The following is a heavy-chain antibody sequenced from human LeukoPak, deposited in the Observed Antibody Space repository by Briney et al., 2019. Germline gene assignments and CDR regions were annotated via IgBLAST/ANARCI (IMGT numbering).Heavy chain of an antibody. D-gene: IGHD2-21*01. CDR2: VDPEDGET. Sequence: ATVKISCKVSGYTFTDYYMHWVQQAPGKGLEWMGLVDPEDGETIYAEKFQGRVTITADTSTDTAYMELSSLRSEDTAVYYCATGPGAYCGGECYSTLDYWGQGTLVTVSS. V-gene: IGHV1-69-2*01. CDR3: ATGPGAYCGGECYSTLDY. CDR1: GYTFTDYY. J-gene: IGHJ4*02.